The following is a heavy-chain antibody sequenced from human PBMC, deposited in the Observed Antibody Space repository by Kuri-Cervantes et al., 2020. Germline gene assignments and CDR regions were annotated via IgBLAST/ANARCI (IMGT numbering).Heavy chain of an antibody. V-gene: IGHV1-8*01. J-gene: IGHJ3*02. Sequence: ASVKVSCKASGYTFTSYDINWVRQATGQGLEWMGWMNPNSGNTGYAQKFQGRVTMTRNTSISTAYMELSSLRSEDTAVYYCARDATGDCSGGSCYSGNAFDIWGQGTMVTVSS. CDR3: ARDATGDCSGGSCYSGNAFDI. CDR2: MNPNSGNT. CDR1: GYTFTSYD. D-gene: IGHD2-15*01.